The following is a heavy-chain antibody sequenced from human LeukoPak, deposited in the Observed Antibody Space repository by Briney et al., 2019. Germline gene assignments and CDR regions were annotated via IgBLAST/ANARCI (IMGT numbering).Heavy chain of an antibody. CDR3: ARNQDYGVYNSVGAFDI. CDR1: GFTFNTYG. D-gene: IGHD4-17*01. V-gene: IGHV3-30*03. J-gene: IGHJ3*02. Sequence: GGSLRLSCAASGFTFNTYGMHWVRQAPGKGLEWVALISSDGSKTYYADSVQGRFTISRDNSKNTLYLQMNSLRAEDTAVYYCARNQDYGVYNSVGAFDIWGQGTMVTVSS. CDR2: ISSDGSKT.